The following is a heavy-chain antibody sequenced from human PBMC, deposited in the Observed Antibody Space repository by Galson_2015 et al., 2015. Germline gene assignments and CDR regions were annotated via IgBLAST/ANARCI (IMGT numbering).Heavy chain of an antibody. CDR2: IWYDGSRQ. D-gene: IGHD6-19*01. J-gene: IGHJ4*02. Sequence: SLRLSCAASGFIFRNYGMQWVRRAPGKGLEWLALIWYDGSRQSYADSVKGRFTISRDNSKNTLYLQMDSLRAEDTAVYSCATVRRSSGWYVDYWGQGTLVTVSS. CDR3: ATVRRSSGWYVDY. V-gene: IGHV3-33*01. CDR1: GFIFRNYG.